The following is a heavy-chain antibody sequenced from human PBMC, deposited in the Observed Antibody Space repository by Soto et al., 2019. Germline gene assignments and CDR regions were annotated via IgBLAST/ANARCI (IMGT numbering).Heavy chain of an antibody. D-gene: IGHD3-16*01. CDR2: TRNKANSYTT. J-gene: IGHJ4*02. Sequence: EVQLVESVGGLVLPGGSLRLSCAASGFTLSDHYMDWVRQAPGKGLEWVGRTRNKANSYTTEYAASVKGRFTISRDDSKNSLYLHMNSLKTEDTAVYYCARGGTHWGQGTLVTVSS. CDR3: ARGGTH. CDR1: GFTLSDHY. V-gene: IGHV3-72*01.